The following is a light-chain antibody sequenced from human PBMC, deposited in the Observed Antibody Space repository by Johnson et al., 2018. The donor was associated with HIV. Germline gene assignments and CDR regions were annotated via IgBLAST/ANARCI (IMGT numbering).Light chain of an antibody. J-gene: IGLJ1*01. CDR1: SSNIGNNY. Sequence: QSVLTQPPSVSAAPGQKVTISCSGSSSNIGNNYVSWYKQLPGTAPKLLIYDNNKRPSGIPDRFSGSKSGTSATLDITGLQTGDEADYYCGTWDSSLSAGEYVFGTGTKVTVL. V-gene: IGLV1-51*01. CDR3: GTWDSSLSAGEYV. CDR2: DNN.